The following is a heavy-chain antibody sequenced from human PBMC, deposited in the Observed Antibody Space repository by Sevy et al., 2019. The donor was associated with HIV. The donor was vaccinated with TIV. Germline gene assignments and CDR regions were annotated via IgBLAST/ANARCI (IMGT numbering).Heavy chain of an antibody. Sequence: GGSLRLSCAASGFTFTEFVMSWVRQSPGKGLEWVSTINSGGGSTYYADSVKGRFTISRDNSQNTLDLQMNSLRAEDTAVYYCAKDVVGRYYDSSGYSDHWGQGTLVTVSS. V-gene: IGHV3-23*01. CDR3: AKDVVGRYYDSSGYSDH. CDR1: GFTFTEFV. J-gene: IGHJ4*02. D-gene: IGHD3-22*01. CDR2: INSGGGST.